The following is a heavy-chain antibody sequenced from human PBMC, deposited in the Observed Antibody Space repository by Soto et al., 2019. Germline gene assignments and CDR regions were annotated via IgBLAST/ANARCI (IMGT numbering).Heavy chain of an antibody. D-gene: IGHD2-2*01. V-gene: IGHV3-48*04. CDR3: ANLYASWGSKGNADFDY. CDR2: ISSSSSTI. CDR1: GFTFSSYS. J-gene: IGHJ4*02. Sequence: GGSLRLSCAASGFTFSSYSMNWVRQAPGKGLEWVSYISSSSSTIYYADSVKGRFTISRDNAKNSLYLQMNSLRAEDTAVYYCANLYASWGSKGNADFDYWGQGTLVTVSS.